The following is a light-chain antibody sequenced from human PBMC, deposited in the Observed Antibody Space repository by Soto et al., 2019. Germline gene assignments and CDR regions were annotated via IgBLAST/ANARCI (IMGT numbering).Light chain of an antibody. CDR3: SSYTSSNTLV. Sequence: QSALTQPASVSGSPGQSITMSCTGTSSDVGAYNYVSWYQQHPGKAPKLIIYDVNNRPSGVSDRFSGSKSGSTASLTISGLQAEDEVDYYCSSYTSSNTLVFGGGTKLTVL. CDR1: SSDVGAYNY. J-gene: IGLJ2*01. CDR2: DVN. V-gene: IGLV2-14*01.